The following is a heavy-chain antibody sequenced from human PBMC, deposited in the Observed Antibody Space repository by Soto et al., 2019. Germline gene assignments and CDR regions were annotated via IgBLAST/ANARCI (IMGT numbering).Heavy chain of an antibody. CDR2: IWYDGSNK. CDR3: ARVDRGSSLFYYYYGMDV. J-gene: IGHJ6*02. CDR1: GFTFSSYG. D-gene: IGHD6-6*01. V-gene: IGHV3-33*01. Sequence: QVQLVESGGGVVQPGRSLRLSCAASGFTFSSYGMHWVHQAPGKGLEWVAVIWYDGSNKYYADSVKGRFTISRDNSQNTLYLQMDSLRAEDTAVYYCARVDRGSSLFYYYYGMDVWGQGTTVTVSS.